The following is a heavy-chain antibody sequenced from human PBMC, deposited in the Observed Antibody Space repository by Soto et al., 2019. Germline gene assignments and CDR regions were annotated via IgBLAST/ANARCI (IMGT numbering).Heavy chain of an antibody. Sequence: GGSLRLSCAASGFTFSSYGMRWVRQAPGKGLEWVAVIWYDGSNKYYADSVKGRFTISRDNSKNTLYLQMNSLRAEDTAVYYCARDLGYSGYDHYYYYGMDVWGQGTTVTVSS. V-gene: IGHV3-33*01. CDR1: GFTFSSYG. J-gene: IGHJ6*02. CDR3: ARDLGYSGYDHYYYYGMDV. D-gene: IGHD5-12*01. CDR2: IWYDGSNK.